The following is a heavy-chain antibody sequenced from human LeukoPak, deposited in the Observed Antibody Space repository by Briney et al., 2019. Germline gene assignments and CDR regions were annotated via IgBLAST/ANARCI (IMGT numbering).Heavy chain of an antibody. CDR1: GYTFTSHY. CDR2: INPSVGST. Sequence: GASVKVSCRASGYTFTSHYMHWVRQAPGQGLESMGVINPSVGSTSYPQKFQGRVTMSRDTSTSTVYMELSSLKSEDTAVYYCAAPGASGFVGNFWSGPLDFWGQGALVTVSS. CDR3: AAPGASGFVGNFWSGPLDF. J-gene: IGHJ4*02. V-gene: IGHV1-46*01. D-gene: IGHD3-3*01.